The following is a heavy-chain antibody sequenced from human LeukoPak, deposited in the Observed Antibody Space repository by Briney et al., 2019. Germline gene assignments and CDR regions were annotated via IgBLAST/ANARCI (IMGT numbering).Heavy chain of an antibody. J-gene: IGHJ4*02. CDR3: ARELSPGFGDLFDY. Sequence: SETLSLTCSVSGGSIRGNYYWSWIRQPAGKGLEWIGRISPSGSTKYNPSLKSRVTISVDTSKNQFSLKLSSVTAADTAVYYCARELSPGFGDLFDYRGQGTLVTVSS. CDR1: GGSIRGNYY. V-gene: IGHV4-4*07. CDR2: ISPSGST. D-gene: IGHD3-10*01.